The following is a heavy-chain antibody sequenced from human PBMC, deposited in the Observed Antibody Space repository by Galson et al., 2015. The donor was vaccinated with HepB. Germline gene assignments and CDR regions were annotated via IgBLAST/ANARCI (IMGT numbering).Heavy chain of an antibody. CDR2: ISYDGSKK. CDR3: VRGPRRVAMDYYYYGMDV. J-gene: IGHJ6*01. CDR1: EFTFSNYA. D-gene: IGHD2-8*01. Sequence: SLRLSCAASEFTFSNYAFHWVRQAPGKALEWVAHISYDGSKKSYGDFVKGRFTISRDDSKNTVYLQMNSLRVEDSSLYYCVRGPRRVAMDYYYYGMDVWGPGTTVTVSS. V-gene: IGHV3-30*03.